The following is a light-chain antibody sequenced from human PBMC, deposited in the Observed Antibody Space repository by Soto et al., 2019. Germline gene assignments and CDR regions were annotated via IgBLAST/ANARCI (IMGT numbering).Light chain of an antibody. V-gene: IGKV3-20*01. CDR3: QQYGTSPPFP. Sequence: EIVLTQSPGTLSLSPGERATLSCRASQSVSSSYLAWYQQKPGQAPRLLIYGASSRATGIPDRFSGSGSGTDFTLTHSRLEPEYCAVYYCQQYGTSPPFPFGGGTKVEIK. CDR1: QSVSSSY. CDR2: GAS. J-gene: IGKJ4*01.